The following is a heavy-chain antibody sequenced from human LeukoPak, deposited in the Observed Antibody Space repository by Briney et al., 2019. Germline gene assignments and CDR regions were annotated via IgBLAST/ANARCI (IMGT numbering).Heavy chain of an antibody. CDR1: GFTFSDYY. J-gene: IGHJ4*02. Sequence: AGGSLRLSCAASGFTFSDYYMSWIRQAPGKGLEWVSYISSSGYIIYYADSVKGRFTISRDNAKNSLYLQMNSLRAEDTAVYYCARDSGYDLAVYWGQGTLVTVSS. D-gene: IGHD5-12*01. CDR2: ISSSGYII. V-gene: IGHV3-11*04. CDR3: ARDSGYDLAVY.